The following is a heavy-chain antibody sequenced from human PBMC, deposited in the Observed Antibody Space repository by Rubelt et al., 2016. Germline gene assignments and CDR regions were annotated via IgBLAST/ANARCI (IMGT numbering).Heavy chain of an antibody. J-gene: IGHJ5*02. Sequence: GEINHSGSTNYNPSLKSRVPISVDPSKNKFSLKLSSVTAADTAVYNCAGKRAPKRYDFWSGYTRYNWFDPWGQGTLVTVSS. CDR2: INHSGST. CDR3: AGKRAPKRYDFWSGYTRYNWFDP. V-gene: IGHV4-34*01. D-gene: IGHD3-3*01.